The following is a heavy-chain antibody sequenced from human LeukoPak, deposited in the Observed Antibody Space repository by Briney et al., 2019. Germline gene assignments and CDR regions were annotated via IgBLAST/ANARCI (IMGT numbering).Heavy chain of an antibody. CDR1: GYTFTSYD. V-gene: IGHV1-8*03. J-gene: IGHJ6*03. Sequence: ASVKVSCKASGYTFTSYDINWVRQATGQGLEWMGWMNPNSGNTGYAQKFQGRVTITRDTSISTAYMELSSLSSEDTAVYYCARGSFPYYYYYMDVWGKGTTVTVSS. D-gene: IGHD2/OR15-2a*01. CDR2: MNPNSGNT. CDR3: ARGSFPYYYYYMDV.